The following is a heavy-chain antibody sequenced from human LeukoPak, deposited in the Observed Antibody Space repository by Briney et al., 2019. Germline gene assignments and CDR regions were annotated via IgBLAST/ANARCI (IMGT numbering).Heavy chain of an antibody. CDR2: VSYDGTNK. CDR3: ARPGGVVTAIYDAFDI. J-gene: IGHJ3*02. CDR1: GFTFSSYG. V-gene: IGHV3-30*03. D-gene: IGHD2-21*02. Sequence: GGSLRLSCAASGFTFSSYGMHWVRQAPGKGLEWVAVVSYDGTNKFYADSVKGRFTISRDNSKNTLYLQMNSLRAEDTAVYYCARPGGVVTAIYDAFDIWGQGTMVTVSS.